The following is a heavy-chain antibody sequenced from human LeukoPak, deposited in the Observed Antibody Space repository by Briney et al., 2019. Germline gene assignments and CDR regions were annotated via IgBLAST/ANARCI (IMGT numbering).Heavy chain of an antibody. CDR2: ISSSGSTI. CDR1: GFTFSDYY. D-gene: IGHD2-2*02. V-gene: IGHV3-11*01. J-gene: IGHJ4*02. Sequence: GGSLRLSCAASGFTFSDYYMSWIGQAPGKGLEWVSYISSSGSTIYYADSVKGRFTISRDNAKNSLYLQMNSLRAEDTAVYYCARVLRSSTSCYNYWGQGTLVTVSS. CDR3: ARVLRSSTSCYNY.